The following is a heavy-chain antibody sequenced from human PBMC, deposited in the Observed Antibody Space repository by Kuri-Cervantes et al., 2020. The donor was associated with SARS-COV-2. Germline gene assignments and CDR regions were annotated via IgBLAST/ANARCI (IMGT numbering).Heavy chain of an antibody. Sequence: GGSLRLSCAASGFTFSDYYMSWIRQAPGKGLEWVSYISTSSSTIYYADSVKGRFTISRDNAKNSLYLQMNSLRDEDTAVYYCARGGYDSPIFYYYGMDVWGQGTTVTVSS. CDR3: ARGGYDSPIFYYYGMDV. V-gene: IGHV3-11*04. CDR1: GFTFSDYY. D-gene: IGHD5-12*01. CDR2: ISTSSSTI. J-gene: IGHJ6*02.